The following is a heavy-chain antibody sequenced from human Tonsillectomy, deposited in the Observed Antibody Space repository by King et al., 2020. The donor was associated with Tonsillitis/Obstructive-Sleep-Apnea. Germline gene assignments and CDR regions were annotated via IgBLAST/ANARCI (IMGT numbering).Heavy chain of an antibody. D-gene: IGHD3-16*01. V-gene: IGHV3-23*04. Sequence: QLVQSGGGLVQPGGSLRLSCAASGFAFSNYAMSWVRQAPGKGLEWVSAISGSGGSKHYADSVKGRFTISRDNSKNTLYLQMNSLRAGDTAVYYCANSGHVGGVRRIDYWGQGNLVTVSS. CDR3: ANSGHVGGVRRIDY. J-gene: IGHJ4*02. CDR1: GFAFSNYA. CDR2: ISGSGGSK.